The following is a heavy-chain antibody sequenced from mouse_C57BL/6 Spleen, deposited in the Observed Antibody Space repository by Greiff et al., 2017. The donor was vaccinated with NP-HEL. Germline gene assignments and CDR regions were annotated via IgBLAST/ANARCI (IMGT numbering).Heavy chain of an antibody. CDR3: TRGGYYPGPFAY. V-gene: IGHV6-6*01. Sequence: EVKLVESGGGLVQPGGSMKLSCAASGFTFSDAWMDWVRQSPEKGLEWVAEIRNKANNHATYYAESVKGRFTISRDDSKSSVYLQMNSLRAEDTGIYYCTRGGYYPGPFAYWGQGTLVTVSA. J-gene: IGHJ3*01. CDR2: IRNKANNHAT. CDR1: GFTFSDAW. D-gene: IGHD2-3*01.